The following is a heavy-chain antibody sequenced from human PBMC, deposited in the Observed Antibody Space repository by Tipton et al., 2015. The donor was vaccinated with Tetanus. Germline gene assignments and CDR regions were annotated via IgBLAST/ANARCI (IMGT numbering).Heavy chain of an antibody. CDR3: ARQKGY. V-gene: IGHV5-51*01. CDR2: IYPGDSST. J-gene: IGHJ4*02. CDR1: GYTFTNAW. Sequence: VQLVQSGAELKKPGESLKISCQASGYTFTNAWIGWVRQMPGKGLEWMGVIYPGDSSTIYSPSFQGLVTISVDKSINTTYLRWTSLKASDSAMYYCARQKGYWGQGTLVTVSS.